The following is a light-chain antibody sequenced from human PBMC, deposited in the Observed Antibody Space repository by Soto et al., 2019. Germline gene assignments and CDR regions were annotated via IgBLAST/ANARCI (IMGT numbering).Light chain of an antibody. V-gene: IGKV3-11*01. Sequence: EIVFSQSPATLSVSPGERATLPCGASQSVSSNLAWYQQKPGQAPRLLIYDASNRATGIPARFSGSGSGTDFTLTISSLEPEDFAVYYCQQRSNGPPFTFGQGTRLEIK. CDR2: DAS. CDR1: QSVSSN. CDR3: QQRSNGPPFT. J-gene: IGKJ5*01.